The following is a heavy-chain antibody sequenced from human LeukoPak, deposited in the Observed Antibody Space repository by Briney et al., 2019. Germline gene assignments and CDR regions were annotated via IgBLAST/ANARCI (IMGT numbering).Heavy chain of an antibody. CDR3: ARGSRGMDV. Sequence: ASVKLSCKASGYTFTGYYMHWVRQAPGQGLEWMGWISPNSGGTNYAQKFQGRVTMTRDTSIRIAYMELRRLRSDDTAVYYCARGSRGMDVWGQGTTVAVSS. V-gene: IGHV1-2*02. J-gene: IGHJ6*02. CDR1: GYTFTGYY. CDR2: ISPNSGGT.